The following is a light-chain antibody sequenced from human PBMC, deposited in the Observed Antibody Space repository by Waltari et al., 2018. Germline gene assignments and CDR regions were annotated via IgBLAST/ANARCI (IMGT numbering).Light chain of an antibody. CDR3: CSYAGRSTWV. CDR1: STVVGDYNF. CDR2: DVT. Sequence: QSALTQPASVSGSPGQSITISCTGASTVVGDYNFVSWYQQIPGKAPKVIIYDVTKRPSGVSNRFSGSKSGNSASLSISGLQAEDEAHYYCCSYAGRSTWVFGGGTKVTVL. V-gene: IGLV2-23*02. J-gene: IGLJ3*02.